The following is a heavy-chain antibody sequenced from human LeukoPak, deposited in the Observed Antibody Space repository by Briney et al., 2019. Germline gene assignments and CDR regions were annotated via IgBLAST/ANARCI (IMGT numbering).Heavy chain of an antibody. CDR2: IYHSGST. D-gene: IGHD3-22*01. CDR1: GYAVSSGYY. CDR3: ARRPHYSGYVSSGYSYYFDY. V-gene: IGHV4-38-2*01. Sequence: ADTLSLTCGVSGYAVSSGYYSGWIRQPPGKGMEWIGCIYHSGSTYYNPSLKSRVTISVDTSKTQFSLKLSSVTAADTAVYYCARRPHYSGYVSSGYSYYFDYWGQGTLVTVSS. J-gene: IGHJ4*02.